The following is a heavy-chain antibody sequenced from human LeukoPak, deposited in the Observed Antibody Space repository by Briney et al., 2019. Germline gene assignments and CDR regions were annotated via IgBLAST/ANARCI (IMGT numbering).Heavy chain of an antibody. D-gene: IGHD3-22*01. J-gene: IGHJ4*02. Sequence: GASVKVSCKASGYTFTSYAMNWVRQAPGQGLEWMGWISAYNGSTNYAQKLQGRVTMTTDTSTSTAYMELRSLRSDDTAVYYCARNGYYDSSGYYYYDYWGQGTLVTVSS. CDR2: ISAYNGST. V-gene: IGHV1-18*01. CDR3: ARNGYYDSSGYYYYDY. CDR1: GYTFTSYA.